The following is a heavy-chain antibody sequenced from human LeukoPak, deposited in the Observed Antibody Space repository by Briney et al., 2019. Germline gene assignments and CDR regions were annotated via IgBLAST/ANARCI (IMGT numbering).Heavy chain of an antibody. D-gene: IGHD6-13*01. Sequence: GESLKISCKGSGYSFTSYWIGWVRQMPGRGLEWMGIIYPGDSDTRYSPSFQGQVTISADKSISTAYLQWSSLKASDTAMYYCARHVEAAAGIEWSWFDPWGQGTLVTVSS. CDR3: ARHVEAAAGIEWSWFDP. V-gene: IGHV5-51*01. CDR2: IYPGDSDT. CDR1: GYSFTSYW. J-gene: IGHJ5*02.